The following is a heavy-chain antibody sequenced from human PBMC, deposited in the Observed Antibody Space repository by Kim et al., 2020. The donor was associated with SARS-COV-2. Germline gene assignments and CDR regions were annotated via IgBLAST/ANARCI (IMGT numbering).Heavy chain of an antibody. V-gene: IGHV3-21*01. D-gene: IGHD3-9*01. Sequence: YYAAAVKGRFTISEENDKNSLSLRMNSLRAEDTAVYYCATEDWESRYFDLWGRGTLVTVSS. CDR3: ATEDWESRYFDL. J-gene: IGHJ2*01.